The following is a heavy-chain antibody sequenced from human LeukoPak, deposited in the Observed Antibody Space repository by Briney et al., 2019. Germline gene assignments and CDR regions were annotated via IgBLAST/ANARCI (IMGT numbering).Heavy chain of an antibody. CDR3: ARGGSYYFYNGMDV. CDR1: GGTFTSYG. V-gene: IGHV1-69*04. Sequence: EASVKVSCKASGGTFTSYGINWVRQAPGLGLEWMGRIIPIVGILNYAQRFQGRVTITADNSTNIAYMELSSLRSEDTAVYYCARGGSYYFYNGMDVWGQGTTVTVSS. D-gene: IGHD1-26*01. J-gene: IGHJ6*02. CDR2: IIPIVGIL.